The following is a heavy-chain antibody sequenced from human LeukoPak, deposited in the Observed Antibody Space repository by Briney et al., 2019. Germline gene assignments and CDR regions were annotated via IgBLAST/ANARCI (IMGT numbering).Heavy chain of an antibody. CDR3: ARGRSTGYPYYFEY. Sequence: ASVKVSCKASGGTFSSYAISWVRQAPGQGLEWMGGIIPIFGTANYAQKFQGRVTITADKSTSTAYMGLSSLRSEDTAVYYCARGRSTGYPYYFEYWGQGTLVTVSS. CDR1: GGTFSSYA. V-gene: IGHV1-69*06. J-gene: IGHJ4*02. CDR2: IIPIFGTA. D-gene: IGHD5-12*01.